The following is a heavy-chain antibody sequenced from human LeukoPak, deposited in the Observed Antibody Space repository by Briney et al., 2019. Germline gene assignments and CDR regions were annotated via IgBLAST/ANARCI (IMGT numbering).Heavy chain of an antibody. CDR1: GFTVSSNY. CDR3: AREFNSFLADCSGGQCLFMS. V-gene: IGHV3-66*01. J-gene: IGHJ4*02. Sequence: GGSLRLSCAASGFTVSSNYMSWVRQAPGKGLEWVSVIYSGGSTYYADSAKGRFTISRDNSKNTLYLQMNSLRAEDTAVYYCAREFNSFLADCSGGQCLFMSWGQGVLVTVSS. CDR2: IYSGGST. D-gene: IGHD2-15*01.